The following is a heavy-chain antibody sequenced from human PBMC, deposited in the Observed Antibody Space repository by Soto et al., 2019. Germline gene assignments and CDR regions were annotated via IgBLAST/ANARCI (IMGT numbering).Heavy chain of an antibody. J-gene: IGHJ4*02. D-gene: IGHD3-9*01. V-gene: IGHV4-59*08. Sequence: SETLSLTCTVSGGSISSYYWSWIRQPPGKGLEWIGYIYYSGSTNYNPSLKSRVTISVDTSKNQFSLKLSSVTAADTAVYYCASAPDMGLLYYFAYWGQGTLVTVSS. CDR1: GGSISSYY. CDR3: ASAPDMGLLYYFAY. CDR2: IYYSGST.